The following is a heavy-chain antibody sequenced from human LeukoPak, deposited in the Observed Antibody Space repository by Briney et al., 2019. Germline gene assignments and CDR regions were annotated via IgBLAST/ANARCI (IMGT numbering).Heavy chain of an antibody. Sequence: PGGSLRLSCVASGFTFSNSSMSWVRQTPGKGLECISSISGSGDTTYYTDSVRGRFTFSRDNSENTLYLQMNSLRVEDTAVYYCTKAGPYYYDSWGQGILVTVSS. V-gene: IGHV3-23*01. J-gene: IGHJ4*02. CDR1: GFTFSNSS. CDR3: TKAGPYYYDS. CDR2: ISGSGDTT.